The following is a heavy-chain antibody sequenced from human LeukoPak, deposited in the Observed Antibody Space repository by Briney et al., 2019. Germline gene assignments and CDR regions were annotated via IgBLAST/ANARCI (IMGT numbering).Heavy chain of an antibody. J-gene: IGHJ4*02. D-gene: IGHD3-3*01. CDR1: GASFSGYY. Sequence: SETLSLTCTVYGASFSGYYWTWVRQPPGKGLEWIGEINHSGSTKYNPSLKSRVSISVDRSNNQFSLKLTSATAADTAVYYCARSFLEWNYFDYWGQGTLVTVSS. CDR3: ARSFLEWNYFDY. V-gene: IGHV4-34*01. CDR2: INHSGST.